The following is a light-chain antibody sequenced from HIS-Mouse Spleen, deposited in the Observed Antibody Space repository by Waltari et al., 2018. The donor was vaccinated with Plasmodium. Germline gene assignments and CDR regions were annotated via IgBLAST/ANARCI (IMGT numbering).Light chain of an antibody. CDR1: KLGAHS. CDR2: QDS. V-gene: IGLV3-1*01. CDR3: QAWDSSTAWV. J-gene: IGLJ2*01. Sequence: SYELTQPPSVSVSPGPTASITCPGHKLGAHSACWYQQKPGQSPVLVIYQDSKRPSGIPERFSGSNSGNTATLTISGTQAMDEADYYCQAWDSSTAWVFGGGTKLTVL.